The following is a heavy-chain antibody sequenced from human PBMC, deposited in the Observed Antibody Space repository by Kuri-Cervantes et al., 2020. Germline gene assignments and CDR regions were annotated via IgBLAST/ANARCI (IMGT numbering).Heavy chain of an antibody. Sequence: GESLKISCAASGFTFDDYAMHWVRQAPGQGLEWVGFIRSKAYGGTTECAASVKGRFIISRDDSKSIAYLQMNSLRVEVRGLSDSSGCPWGQGTLVTVSS. V-gene: IGHV3-49*04. D-gene: IGHD3-22*01. J-gene: IGHJ5*02. CDR1: GFTFDDYA. CDR2: IRSKAYGGTT. CDR3: SGCP.